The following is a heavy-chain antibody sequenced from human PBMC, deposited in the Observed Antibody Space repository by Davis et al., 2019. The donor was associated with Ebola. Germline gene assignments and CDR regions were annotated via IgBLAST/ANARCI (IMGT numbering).Heavy chain of an antibody. V-gene: IGHV3-7*04. Sequence: GESLKISCAASGFTFSSYWMSWVRQAPGKGLEWVANIKQDGSEKYYVDSVKGRFTISRDNAKNSLYLQMNSLRAEDTAVYYCVRGIAAAGGYWYFGLWGRGTLVTVSS. CDR2: IKQDGSEK. J-gene: IGHJ2*01. D-gene: IGHD6-13*01. CDR3: VRGIAAAGGYWYFGL. CDR1: GFTFSSYW.